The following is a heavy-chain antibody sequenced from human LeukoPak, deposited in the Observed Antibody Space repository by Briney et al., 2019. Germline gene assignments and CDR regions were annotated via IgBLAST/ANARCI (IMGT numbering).Heavy chain of an antibody. CDR2: IYYSGST. D-gene: IGHD3-22*01. CDR3: ARHRRITMIVVVISNGYFDY. CDR1: GGSISSSSYY. V-gene: IGHV4-39*01. J-gene: IGHJ4*02. Sequence: SETLSLTCTVSGGSISSSSYYWGWIRQPPGKGLEWIGSIYYSGSTYYNPSLKSRVTISVDTSKNQFSLKLSSVTAADTAVYYCARHRRITMIVVVISNGYFDYWGQGTLVTVSS.